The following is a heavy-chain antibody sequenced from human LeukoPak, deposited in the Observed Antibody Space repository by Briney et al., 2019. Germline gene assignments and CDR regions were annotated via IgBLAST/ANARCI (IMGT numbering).Heavy chain of an antibody. CDR1: EYTFSTYW. D-gene: IGHD5-12*01. CDR2: IYPDDSDT. J-gene: IGHJ5*02. V-gene: IGHV5-51*01. CDR3: ARYSSSGYRYFDL. Sequence: GEPLKISCKSSEYTFSTYWIGWVRQMPGKGLEWMGIIYPDDSDTRYSPSFQGQVTMSVDKSTRTAYLQWTTLKATDSGMYYCARYSSSGYRYFDLWGQGTLVTVSS.